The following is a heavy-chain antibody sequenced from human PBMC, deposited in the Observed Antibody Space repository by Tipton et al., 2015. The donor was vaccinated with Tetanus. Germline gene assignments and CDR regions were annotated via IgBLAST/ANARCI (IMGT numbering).Heavy chain of an antibody. CDR3: ARGLFCANGICPALLFDP. J-gene: IGHJ5*02. CDR2: ISTSGNT. CDR1: GDFASLSY. Sequence: TLSLTCTVSGDFASLSYWSWIRQPVGKSLEWLGRISTSGNTHYNPSLKGRVTMSLDTPKKQFSLTLTSVTAADTAVYYCARGLFCANGICPALLFDPWGQGTQATVSS. V-gene: IGHV4-4*07. D-gene: IGHD2-8*01.